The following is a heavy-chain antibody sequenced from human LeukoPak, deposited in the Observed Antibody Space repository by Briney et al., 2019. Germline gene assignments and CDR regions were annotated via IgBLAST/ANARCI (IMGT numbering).Heavy chain of an antibody. D-gene: IGHD3-22*01. CDR1: GGSTSSSSYY. V-gene: IGHV4-39*07. Sequence: SETLSLTCTVSGGSTSSSSYYWGWIRQPPGKGLEWIGSIYYSGSTYYNPSLKSRVTISVDTSKNQFSLKLSSVTAADTAVYYCARTGYYDSSGYYYTAAEYFQHWGQGTLVTVSS. CDR3: ARTGYYDSSGYYYTAAEYFQH. CDR2: IYYSGST. J-gene: IGHJ1*01.